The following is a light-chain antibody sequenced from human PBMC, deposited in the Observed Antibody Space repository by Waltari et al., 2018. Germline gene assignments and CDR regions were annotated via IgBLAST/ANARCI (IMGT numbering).Light chain of an antibody. CDR2: GAS. J-gene: IGKJ1*01. CDR1: HRISKY. Sequence: DSQMTQSPSYLSASVGDIVTITCRASHRISKYLAWYQQKPWKVPKLLMYGASTLQSGVPSRFGGSGSGTDLTLTISSLQPEDVATYYCQQYDSASWTFGQGTKVEIK. CDR3: QQYDSASWT. V-gene: IGKV1-27*01.